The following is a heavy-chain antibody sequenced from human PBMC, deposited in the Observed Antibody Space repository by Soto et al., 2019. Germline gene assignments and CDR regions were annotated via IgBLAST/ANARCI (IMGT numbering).Heavy chain of an antibody. V-gene: IGHV3-21*06. Sequence: TGGSLRLSCAASGFTFSRYGMNWLRQAPGKGLEWVASISSSTSYVYYADSVKGRFSTSRDNAKNILYLEMYGLRTEDTAVYCCARDPFEGRVGNWFESWGQGTLVTVSS. CDR3: ARDPFEGRVGNWFES. CDR1: GFTFSRYG. CDR2: ISSSTSYV. D-gene: IGHD2-2*01. J-gene: IGHJ5*01.